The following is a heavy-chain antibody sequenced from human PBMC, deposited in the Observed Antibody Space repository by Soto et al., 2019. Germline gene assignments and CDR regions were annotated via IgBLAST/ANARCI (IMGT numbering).Heavy chain of an antibody. CDR1: GFPFSTYT. CDR3: ARSDQRLRSTREGQGSDMDV. V-gene: IGHV3-21*06. CDR2: INFNSYYI. D-gene: IGHD2-15*01. Sequence: EVQLVEAGGGLVQPGGSLRLSCAASGFPFSTYTINWVRQAPGKGLEWISSINFNSYYIYYADSVKGRFTTSRDNAKNTVFLHMNSLRDDDTAVYFCARSDQRLRSTREGQGSDMDVWGLGTTVIVSS. J-gene: IGHJ6*02.